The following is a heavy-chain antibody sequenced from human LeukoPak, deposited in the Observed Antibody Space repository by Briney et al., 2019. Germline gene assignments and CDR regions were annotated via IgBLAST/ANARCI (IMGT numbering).Heavy chain of an antibody. V-gene: IGHV3-48*03. D-gene: IGHD3-10*01. CDR3: ARGPFSAPYGSGSSSYMDV. CDR2: ISSSGSTI. CDR1: GFTFSSYE. Sequence: GGSLRLSCAASGFTFSSYEMNWVRQAPGKGLEWVSYISSSGSTIYYADSVKGRFTISRDNAKNSLYLQMNSLRAEDTAVYYCARGPFSAPYGSGSSSYMDVWGKGTTVTISS. J-gene: IGHJ6*03.